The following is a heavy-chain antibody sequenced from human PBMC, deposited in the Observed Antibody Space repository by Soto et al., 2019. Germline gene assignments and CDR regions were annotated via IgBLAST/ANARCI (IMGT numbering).Heavy chain of an antibody. CDR3: ARGSGYSGYGQVDY. V-gene: IGHV1-69*13. D-gene: IGHD5-12*01. Sequence: ASVKVSCKASGCTFSGYDINWVRQAPGQGLEWMGGIIPIFGTTNYAQKFQGRVTITADESTSTAYMELSSLRSEDTAVYYCARGSGYSGYGQVDYWGQGTLVTVSS. J-gene: IGHJ4*02. CDR1: GCTFSGYD. CDR2: IIPIFGTT.